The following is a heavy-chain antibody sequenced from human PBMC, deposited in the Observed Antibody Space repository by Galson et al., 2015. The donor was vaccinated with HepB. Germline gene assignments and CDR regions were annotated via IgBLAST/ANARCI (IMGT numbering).Heavy chain of an antibody. CDR2: ISYDGSNK. CDR3: AKVLGYCSSTSCYTGLDAFDI. CDR1: GFTFSSYG. D-gene: IGHD2-2*02. V-gene: IGHV3-30*18. J-gene: IGHJ3*02. Sequence: SLRLSCAASGFTFSSYGMHWVRQAPGKGLEWVAVISYDGSNKYYADSVKGRFTISRDNSKNTLCLQMNSLRAEDTAVYYCAKVLGYCSSTSCYTGLDAFDIWGQGTMVTVSS.